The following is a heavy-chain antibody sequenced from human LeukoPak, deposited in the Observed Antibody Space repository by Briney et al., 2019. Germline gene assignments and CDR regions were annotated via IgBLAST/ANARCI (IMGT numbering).Heavy chain of an antibody. CDR3: ARDRRGSGWYKLIGDC. CDR2: INPNSGGT. J-gene: IGHJ4*02. D-gene: IGHD6-19*01. Sequence: ASVKVSCKASGYTFTGYYMHWVRQAPGQGLEWMGWINPNSGGTNYAQKFQGRVTMTRDTSISTAYMELSRLRSDDTAVYYCARDRRGSGWYKLIGDCWGQGTLVTVSS. CDR1: GYTFTGYY. V-gene: IGHV1-2*02.